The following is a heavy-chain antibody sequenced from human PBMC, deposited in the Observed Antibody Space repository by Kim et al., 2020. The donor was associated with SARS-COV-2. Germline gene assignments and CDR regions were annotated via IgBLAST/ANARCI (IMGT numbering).Heavy chain of an antibody. Sequence: SVKVSCKASGDTFNNYAINWVRQAPGQGLEWMGRIIPLLGVVNYSQRVQGRVTITADKSTSTAYMELTNVRSEDTAVFYCVRDRGAGAVKYYGMDVWGQGTTFTVSS. CDR1: GDTFNNYA. V-gene: IGHV1-69*04. CDR2: IIPLLGVV. CDR3: VRDRGAGAVKYYGMDV. J-gene: IGHJ6*02.